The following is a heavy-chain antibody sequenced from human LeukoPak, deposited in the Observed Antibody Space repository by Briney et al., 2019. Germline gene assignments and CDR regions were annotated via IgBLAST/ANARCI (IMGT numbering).Heavy chain of an antibody. D-gene: IGHD3-22*01. CDR1: GGSISTYY. J-gene: IGHJ4*02. CDR2: IHYSGSS. Sequence: SETLSLTCSVSGGSISTYYWSWVRQPPGKGPEWIGYIHYSGSSNYNPSLKSRVTISVDTSKNQFSLKLASVTAADTAVYYCAREDYYDSSGYSDYWGQGTLVTVSS. CDR3: AREDYYDSSGYSDY. V-gene: IGHV4-59*01.